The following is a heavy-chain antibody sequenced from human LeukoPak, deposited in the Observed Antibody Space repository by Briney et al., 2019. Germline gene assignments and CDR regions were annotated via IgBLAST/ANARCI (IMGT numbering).Heavy chain of an antibody. V-gene: IGHV3-23*01. CDR3: AKGTSKTGIAAAGS. CDR1: GFTFSSYA. J-gene: IGHJ4*02. Sequence: GGSLGLSCAASGFTFSSYAMSWVRQAPGKGLEWVSAISGSGGSTYYADSVKGRFTISRDNSKNTLYLQMNSLRAEDTAVYYCAKGTSKTGIAAAGSWGQGTLVTVSS. D-gene: IGHD6-13*01. CDR2: ISGSGGST.